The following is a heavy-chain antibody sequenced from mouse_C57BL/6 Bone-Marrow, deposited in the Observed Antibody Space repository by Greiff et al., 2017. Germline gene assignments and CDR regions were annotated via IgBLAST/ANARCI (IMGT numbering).Heavy chain of an antibody. D-gene: IGHD1-1*02. CDR3: AREVANRAYYFDD. CDR2: IHPNSGST. Sequence: VQLQQSGAELVKPGASVKLSCKASGYTFTSYGMHWVKQRPGQGLAWIGKIHPNSGSTNYHEKFKGKATLTVDKSSSTAYMELSSLTSEDSAVYFCAREVANRAYYFDDWGQGTTLTVSS. CDR1: GYTFTSYG. V-gene: IGHV1-64*01. J-gene: IGHJ2*01.